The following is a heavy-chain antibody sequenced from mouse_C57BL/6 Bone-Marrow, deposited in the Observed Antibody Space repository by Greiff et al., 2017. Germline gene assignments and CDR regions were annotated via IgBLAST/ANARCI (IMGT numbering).Heavy chain of an antibody. J-gene: IGHJ1*03. D-gene: IGHD1-1*01. CDR2: IWSGGST. CDR1: GFSLTSYG. CDR3: ARKVIYYYGSSHWYFDV. Sequence: QVQLKESGPGLVQPSQSLSITCTVSGFSLTSYGVHWVRQSPGKGLEWLGVIWSGGSTDYNAAFISRLSISKDNSKSQVFFKMNSLQADDTAIYYCARKVIYYYGSSHWYFDVWGTGTTVTVSS. V-gene: IGHV2-2*01.